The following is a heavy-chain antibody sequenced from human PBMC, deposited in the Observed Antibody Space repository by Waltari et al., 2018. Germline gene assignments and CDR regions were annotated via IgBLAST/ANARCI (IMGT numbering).Heavy chain of an antibody. D-gene: IGHD2-8*01. J-gene: IGHJ5*02. CDR3: ARVGPYGAVDP. CDR2: IYNSGRP. V-gene: IGHV4-59*01. Sequence: QVQLQESGPGLVKPSETLSLTCTVSGGSISSYYWSWIRQPPGKGLEWIGYIYNSGRPNYNPSLKSRVTISVDTSKNQFSLKLSSVTAADTAVYYCARVGPYGAVDPWGQGTLVTVSS. CDR1: GGSISSYY.